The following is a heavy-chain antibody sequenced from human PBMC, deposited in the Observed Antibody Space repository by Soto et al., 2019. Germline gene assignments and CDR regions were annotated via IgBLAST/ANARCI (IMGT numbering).Heavy chain of an antibody. V-gene: IGHV1-2*02. CDR1: GYPVTAYY. CDR2: INPATGAA. D-gene: IGHD3-3*01. Sequence: QLHLVQSGAVVKKPGASVTVSCSASGYPVTAYYMHWVRQAPGRGLEWMGGINPATGAAKYTQTFQGRVTLTRGTSTSTVFMELGGLTSGDKAVFYCARGGGVGVAGSAAFDMWGQGTLVTVSS. J-gene: IGHJ3*02. CDR3: ARGGGVGVAGSAAFDM.